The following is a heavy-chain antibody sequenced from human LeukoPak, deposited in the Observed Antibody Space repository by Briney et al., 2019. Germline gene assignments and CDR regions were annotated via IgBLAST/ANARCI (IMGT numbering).Heavy chain of an antibody. D-gene: IGHD7-27*01. CDR3: AKDGGLWVSAHWGDS. V-gene: IGHV3-23*01. Sequence: PGGSLRLSCVASGFTFSTYALSWVRQAPGKGLEWVSAISSSGGSPYYADSVNGRFTISRDNSKNTLYLQMNSLRAEDTAVYYCAKDGGLWVSAHWGDSWGRGTLVTVSS. J-gene: IGHJ4*02. CDR1: GFTFSTYA. CDR2: ISSSGGSP.